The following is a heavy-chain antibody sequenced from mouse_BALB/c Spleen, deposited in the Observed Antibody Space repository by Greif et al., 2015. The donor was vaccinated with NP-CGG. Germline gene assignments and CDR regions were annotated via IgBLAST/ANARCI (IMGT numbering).Heavy chain of an antibody. CDR3: ARDYKGLDY. J-gene: IGHJ2*01. Sequence: EVKLMESGGGLVQPGGSLRLSCATSGFTFTDYYMSWVRQPPGKALEWLGFIRNKANGYTTEYSASVKGRFTISRDNSQSILYLQMNTLRAEDSATYYCARDYKGLDYWGQGTTLTVSS. D-gene: IGHD3-3*01. CDR1: GFTFTDYY. CDR2: IRNKANGYTT. V-gene: IGHV7-3*02.